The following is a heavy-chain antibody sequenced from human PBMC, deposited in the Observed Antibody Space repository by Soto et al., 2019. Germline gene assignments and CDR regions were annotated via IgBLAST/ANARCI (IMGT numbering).Heavy chain of an antibody. CDR1: GFTFSSYE. CDR3: ARPPTTENANY. V-gene: IGHV3-48*03. J-gene: IGHJ4*02. Sequence: EVQLVESGGGLVQPGGSLRLSCAASGFTFSSYEMNWVRQAPGKGLEWVSYISSSGSTIYYADSVKGRFTISRDNAKNSLYLQMNSLRAEDTAVYYCARPPTTENANYWGQGTLVTVSS. D-gene: IGHD4-17*01. CDR2: ISSSGSTI.